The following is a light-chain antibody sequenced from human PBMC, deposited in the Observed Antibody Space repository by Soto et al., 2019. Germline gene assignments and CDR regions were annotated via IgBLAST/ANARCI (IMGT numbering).Light chain of an antibody. CDR2: EVS. J-gene: IGLJ2*01. CDR1: SSDVGGYNY. CDR3: SLYTSSLTVV. V-gene: IGLV2-14*01. Sequence: QSALTQPASVSGSPGQSITISCTGTSSDVGGYNYVSWYQQHPGKAPKLMIYEVSNRPSGVSNRFSGSKSGNTAFLTISGLQAEDEADYYCSLYTSSLTVVFGGGTKVTVL.